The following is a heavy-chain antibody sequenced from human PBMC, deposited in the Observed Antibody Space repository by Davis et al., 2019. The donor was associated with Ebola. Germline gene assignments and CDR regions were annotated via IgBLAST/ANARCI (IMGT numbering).Heavy chain of an antibody. D-gene: IGHD1-1*01. CDR3: ARVNASPPLDYGMDV. J-gene: IGHJ6*02. V-gene: IGHV4-59*01. CDR1: GGSISSYY. Sequence: PSETLSLTCTVSGGSISSYYWSWIRQPPGKGLEWIGYIYYSGSTNYNPSLKSRVTISVDTSKNQFSLKLSSVTAADTAVYYCARVNASPPLDYGMDVWGQGTTVTVSS. CDR2: IYYSGST.